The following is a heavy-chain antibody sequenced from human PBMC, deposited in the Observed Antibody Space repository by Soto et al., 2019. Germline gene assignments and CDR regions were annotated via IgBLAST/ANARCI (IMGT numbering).Heavy chain of an antibody. CDR2: MNPNSGNT. V-gene: IGHV1-8*01. D-gene: IGHD2-8*01. CDR3: AKDLVYCTNGVCPPAY. J-gene: IGHJ4*02. Sequence: ASVKVSCKASGYTFTSYDINWVRQATGQGLEWMGWMNPNSGNTGYAQKFQGRVTMTRNTSISTAYMELSSLRSEDTAVYYCAKDLVYCTNGVCPPAYWGQGTLDTVSS. CDR1: GYTFTSYD.